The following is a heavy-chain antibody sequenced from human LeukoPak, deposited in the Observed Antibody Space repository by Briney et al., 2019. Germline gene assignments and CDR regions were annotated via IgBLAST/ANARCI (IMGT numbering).Heavy chain of an antibody. CDR3: ARDGGIHDFWSGYYIGYWFDS. CDR1: GYTFTGYY. Sequence: ASVTVSCKASGYTFTGYYMHWVRQAPGQGLEWMGWINPNSGVTDSAQRFQGRVTMTRDTSISTAYMELSRLRSDDTAVYYCARDGGIHDFWSGYYIGYWFDSWGQGTLVTVSS. CDR2: INPNSGVT. V-gene: IGHV1-2*02. J-gene: IGHJ5*01. D-gene: IGHD3-3*01.